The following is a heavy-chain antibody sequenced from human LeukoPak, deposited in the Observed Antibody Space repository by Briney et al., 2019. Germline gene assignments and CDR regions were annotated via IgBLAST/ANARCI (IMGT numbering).Heavy chain of an antibody. V-gene: IGHV1-8*03. Sequence: ASVKVSCKASGYTFTSYDINWVRQATGQGLEWMGWMNPNSGNTGYAQKFQGRVTITRNTSISTAYMELSSLRSDDTAVYYCARAVSGYYHFDYWGQGTLVTVSS. D-gene: IGHD3-3*01. CDR1: GYTFTSYD. CDR2: MNPNSGNT. CDR3: ARAVSGYYHFDY. J-gene: IGHJ4*02.